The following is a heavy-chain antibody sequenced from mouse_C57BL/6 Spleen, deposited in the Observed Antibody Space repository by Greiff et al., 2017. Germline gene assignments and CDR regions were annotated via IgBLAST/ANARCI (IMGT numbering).Heavy chain of an antibody. CDR2: IDPENGDT. CDR3: TRYGSSYDWYFDV. CDR1: GFNIKDDY. D-gene: IGHD1-1*01. V-gene: IGHV14-4*01. J-gene: IGHJ1*03. Sequence: VQLQQSGAELVRPGASVKLSCTASGFNIKDDYMHWVKQRPEQGLEWIGWIDPENGDTEYASKFQGKATITADTSSTTAYLQLSSLTSEDTAVYYCTRYGSSYDWYFDVWGTGTTVTVSS.